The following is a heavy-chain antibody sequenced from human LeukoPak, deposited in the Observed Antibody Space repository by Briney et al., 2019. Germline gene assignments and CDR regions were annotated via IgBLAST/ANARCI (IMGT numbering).Heavy chain of an antibody. CDR1: GFTFSSYG. CDR3: VNIQLASPDI. V-gene: IGHV3-30*02. Sequence: GGSLRLSCAASGFTFSSYGMHWVRQAPGKGLEWVAFIRYDGSNKYYADSVKGRFTISRDNSKNTLYLQMNSLRAEDTAVYYCVNIQLASPDIWGQGTMVTVSS. J-gene: IGHJ3*02. D-gene: IGHD5-18*01. CDR2: IRYDGSNK.